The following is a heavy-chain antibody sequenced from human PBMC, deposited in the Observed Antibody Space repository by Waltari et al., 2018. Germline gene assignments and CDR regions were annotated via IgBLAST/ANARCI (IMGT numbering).Heavy chain of an antibody. V-gene: IGHV5-51*03. CDR2: IYPGDSDT. J-gene: IGHJ5*02. CDR3: ARGDRPDTVLRFLEWPSRGFDP. D-gene: IGHD3-3*01. CDR1: GYSFTSYW. Sequence: EVQLVQSGAEVKKPGESLKISCKGSGYSFTSYWIGWVRQMPGKGLEWMGIIYPGDSDTRSSPSFQGQVTISADKSISTAYLQWSSLKASDTAMYYCARGDRPDTVLRFLEWPSRGFDPWGQGTLVTVSS.